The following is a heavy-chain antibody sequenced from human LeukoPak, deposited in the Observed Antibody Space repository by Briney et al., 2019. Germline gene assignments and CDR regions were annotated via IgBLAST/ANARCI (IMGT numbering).Heavy chain of an antibody. D-gene: IGHD3-10*01. Sequence: GGSLRLSCAASGFTFSSYAMHWVRQAPGKGLEWVSGISWNSGSIGYADSVKGRFTISRDNAKNSLYLQMNSLRAEDTALYYCAKDLTRGVLYYFDYWGQGTLVTVSS. J-gene: IGHJ4*02. CDR1: GFTFSSYA. CDR3: AKDLTRGVLYYFDY. V-gene: IGHV3-9*01. CDR2: ISWNSGSI.